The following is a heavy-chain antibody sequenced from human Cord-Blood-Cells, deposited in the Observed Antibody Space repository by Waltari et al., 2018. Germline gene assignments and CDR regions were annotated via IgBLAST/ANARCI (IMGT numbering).Heavy chain of an antibody. CDR3: ARGSVVGYDYVWGSYYFDY. D-gene: IGHD3-16*01. CDR2: IIPLRGKA. CDR1: GGTFSSYA. J-gene: IGHJ4*02. Sequence: QVQLVQSGAEVKKPGSSVKVSCKASGGTFSSYAIRWVRQAPGQGLGWMGGIIPLRGKANCAEKFKGGVTVTANESTSTGYRGVSSLRSEDTAVYYCARGSVVGYDYVWGSYYFDYWGQGTLVTVSS. V-gene: IGHV1-69*11.